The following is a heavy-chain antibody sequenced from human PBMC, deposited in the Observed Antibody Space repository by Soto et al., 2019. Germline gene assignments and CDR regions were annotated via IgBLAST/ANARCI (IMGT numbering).Heavy chain of an antibody. CDR1: GYTFTSYA. V-gene: IGHV1-3*01. CDR3: ARDLGGWTDY. CDR2: INAGNGNT. Sequence: QVQLVQSGAEVKKPGASVKVSCKASGYTFTSYAIHWVRQAPGQRLEWMGWINAGNGNTKYSQKFQHRVNITRDTSASTAYMELSSLRSEDTDVYYCARDLGGWTDYWGQGTLVTVSS. J-gene: IGHJ4*02. D-gene: IGHD6-19*01.